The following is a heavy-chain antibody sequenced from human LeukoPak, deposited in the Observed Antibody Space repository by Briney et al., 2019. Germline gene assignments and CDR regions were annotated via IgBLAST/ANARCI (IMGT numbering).Heavy chain of an antibody. Sequence: PGESLRLSCVASGFTFSFYSMNWVRQPPGKGLEWVSSISSVSSYIYSADSVKGRFTISRDNAKNSLYLQMNSLRAEDTAVYYCAKGSNDFDYWGQGTLVTVSS. CDR3: AKGSNDFDY. J-gene: IGHJ4*02. V-gene: IGHV3-21*01. CDR2: ISSVSSYI. CDR1: GFTFSFYS. D-gene: IGHD4-11*01.